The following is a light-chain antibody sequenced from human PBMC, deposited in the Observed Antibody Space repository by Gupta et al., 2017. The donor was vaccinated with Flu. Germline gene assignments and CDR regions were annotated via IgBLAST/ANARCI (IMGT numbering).Light chain of an antibody. V-gene: IGKV1-5*03. Sequence: DIQMTQSPSTLSASVGDRVTITCRASQSIGSWLAWSQQKPGKAPKLLIYKASSLESGVPSRFSGSGSGTEFTLTISSLQPDDFATYYCQQYNSYSRYTFGQGTKLEIK. CDR1: QSIGSW. CDR3: QQYNSYSRYT. J-gene: IGKJ2*01. CDR2: KAS.